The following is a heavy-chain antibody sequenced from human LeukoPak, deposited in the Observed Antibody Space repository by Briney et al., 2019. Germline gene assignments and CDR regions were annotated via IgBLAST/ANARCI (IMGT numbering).Heavy chain of an antibody. CDR1: VYTFTRYD. V-gene: IGHV1-8*01. CDR3: ARRAYDFWSGSQIYGMDV. J-gene: IGHJ6*02. CDR2: MSLNSGNT. D-gene: IGHD3-3*01. Sequence: SVPVSYKPSVYTFTRYDINWVRQATGPGREWMGWMSLNSGNTGYAQKFQGRVTMTRNTSISTAYMELSIWRSESTAVYYCARRAYDFWSGSQIYGMDVWGQGTTVTVSS.